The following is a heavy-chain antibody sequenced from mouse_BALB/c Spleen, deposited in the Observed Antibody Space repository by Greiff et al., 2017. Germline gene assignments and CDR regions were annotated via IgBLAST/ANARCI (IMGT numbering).Heavy chain of an antibody. J-gene: IGHJ4*01. Sequence: LQQPGSELVRPGASVKLSCKASGYTFTSYWMHWVKQRPGQGLEWIGNIYPGSGSTNYDEKFKSKATLTVDTSSSTAYMQLSSLTSEDSAVYYCTRGGYYDYDYAMDYWGQGTSVTVSS. D-gene: IGHD2-4*01. CDR2: IYPGSGST. CDR3: TRGGYYDYDYAMDY. CDR1: GYTFTSYW. V-gene: IGHV1S22*01.